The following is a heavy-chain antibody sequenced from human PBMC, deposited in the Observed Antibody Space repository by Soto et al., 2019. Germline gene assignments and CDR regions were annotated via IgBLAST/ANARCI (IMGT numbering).Heavy chain of an antibody. V-gene: IGHV4-34*01. J-gene: IGHJ4*02. Sequence: QVQLQQWGAGLLKPSETLSLTCAVYGGSFSGYYWSWIRQPPGKGLEWIGEINHSGSTNYNPSLKSRVTISVDTSKNQFSLTLSSVTAADTAVYYCARGGPITMVRVVILDYWGQGTLVTVSS. CDR1: GGSFSGYY. D-gene: IGHD3-10*01. CDR2: INHSGST. CDR3: ARGGPITMVRVVILDY.